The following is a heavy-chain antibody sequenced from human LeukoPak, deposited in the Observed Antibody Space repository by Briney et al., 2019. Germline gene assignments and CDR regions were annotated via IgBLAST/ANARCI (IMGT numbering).Heavy chain of an antibody. Sequence: ASVKVSCKASGYTFTGHYMHWVRQAPGQGLEWMGWINPNSGGTNYAQKFQGRVTMTRDMSTSTVYMELSSLRSEDTAVYYCARVPTSGSSPQRGAFDIWGQGTMVTVSS. D-gene: IGHD3-22*01. CDR2: INPNSGGT. CDR1: GYTFTGHY. CDR3: ARVPTSGSSPQRGAFDI. J-gene: IGHJ3*02. V-gene: IGHV1-2*02.